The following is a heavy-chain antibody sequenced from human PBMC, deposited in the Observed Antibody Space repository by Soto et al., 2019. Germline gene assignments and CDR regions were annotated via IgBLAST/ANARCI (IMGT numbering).Heavy chain of an antibody. Sequence: QVQLVQSGAEVKKPGSSVKVSCKASGGTFSSYAISWVRQAPGQGLEWMGGIIPIFGTANYAQKFQGRVTIXXDXSXTTAYMELSSLRSEDTAVYYCVNHHDYGDYYSNFDYWGQGTLVTVSS. CDR2: IIPIFGTA. J-gene: IGHJ4*02. D-gene: IGHD4-17*01. CDR3: VNHHDYGDYYSNFDY. V-gene: IGHV1-69*12. CDR1: GGTFSSYA.